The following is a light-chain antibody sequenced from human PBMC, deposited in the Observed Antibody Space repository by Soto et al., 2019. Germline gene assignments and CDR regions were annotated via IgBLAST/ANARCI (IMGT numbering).Light chain of an antibody. CDR1: SSDVGGYDY. J-gene: IGLJ2*01. Sequence: QSALTQPASVSGSPGQSITISCTGSSSDVGGYDYVSWYQHHPGKAPKLMIHDVSSRPSGISKRFSGSKSGNTASLTISGLQAEDEADYYCSSHTSSDTVVIFGGGTKVTVL. CDR2: DVS. CDR3: SSHTSSDTVVI. V-gene: IGLV2-14*03.